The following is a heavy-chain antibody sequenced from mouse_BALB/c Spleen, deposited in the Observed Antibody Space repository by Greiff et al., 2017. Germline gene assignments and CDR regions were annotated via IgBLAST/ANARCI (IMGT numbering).Heavy chain of an antibody. Sequence: VKVVESGPDLVAPSQSLSITCTVSGFSLTSYGVHWVRQPPGKGLEWLVVIWSDGSTTYNSALKSRLSISKDNSKSQVFLKMNSLQTDDTAMYYCARHQGGYEGDYYAMDYWGQGTSVTVSS. CDR3: ARHQGGYEGDYYAMDY. CDR2: IWSDGST. CDR1: GFSLTSYG. D-gene: IGHD2-2*01. V-gene: IGHV2-6-2*01. J-gene: IGHJ4*01.